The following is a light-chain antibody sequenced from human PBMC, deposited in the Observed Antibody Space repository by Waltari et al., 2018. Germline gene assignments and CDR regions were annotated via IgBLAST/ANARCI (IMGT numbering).Light chain of an antibody. CDR1: SSDVGGYNL. J-gene: IGLJ2*01. Sequence: QSALTQPASVSGSPGPSITISCTGTSSDVGGYNLVSWYQQHPGKAPKLMIYEGSKRPSGVSNRFSGSKSGNTASLTISGLQAEDEADYYCCSYAGSHVVFGGGTKLTVL. CDR3: CSYAGSHVV. CDR2: EGS. V-gene: IGLV2-23*01.